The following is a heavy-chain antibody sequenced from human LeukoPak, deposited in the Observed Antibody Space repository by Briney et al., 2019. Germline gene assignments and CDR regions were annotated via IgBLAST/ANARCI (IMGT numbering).Heavy chain of an antibody. CDR2: IRYDGSKK. D-gene: IGHD5-24*01. CDR3: AKDGEMATISEYYFDY. V-gene: IGHV3-30*02. J-gene: IGHJ4*02. Sequence: GGSLRLSCAASGFTFRSYGMHWVRQAAGKGLEWVAFIRYDGSKKYYADSVKGRFTISRDNSKNTLYLQMNSLRAEDTAVYYCAKDGEMATISEYYFDYWGQGTLVTVSS. CDR1: GFTFRSYG.